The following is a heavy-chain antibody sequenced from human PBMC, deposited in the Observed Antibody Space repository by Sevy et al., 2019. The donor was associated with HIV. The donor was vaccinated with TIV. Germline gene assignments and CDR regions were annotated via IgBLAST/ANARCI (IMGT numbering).Heavy chain of an antibody. CDR2: ISYDGRNK. Sequence: GGSLRLSCAVSGIIFTTSGMHWDRQAPGKGLEWVAVISYDGRNKFYGDSVKGRFTISRDNPKNILYLQMNSLRDEDTAVYYCAKDFTGYNGMDVWGQGTMVTVSS. J-gene: IGHJ6*02. CDR3: AKDFTGYNGMDV. V-gene: IGHV3-30*18. D-gene: IGHD3-9*01. CDR1: GIIFTTSG.